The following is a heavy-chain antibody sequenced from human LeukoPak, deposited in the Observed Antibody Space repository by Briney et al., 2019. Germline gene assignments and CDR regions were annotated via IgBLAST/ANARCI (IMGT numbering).Heavy chain of an antibody. CDR2: IYYSGST. J-gene: IGHJ4*02. CDR3: ARGGRGVSPYYFDY. D-gene: IGHD3-10*01. CDR1: GGSISSYY. V-gene: IGHV4-59*01. Sequence: SETLSLTCTVSGGSISSYYWSWIRQPPGKGLEWIGYIYYSGSTNYNPSLKSRVTISVDTSKNQFSLKLSSVTAADTAVYYCARGGRGVSPYYFDYWGQGTLVTVSS.